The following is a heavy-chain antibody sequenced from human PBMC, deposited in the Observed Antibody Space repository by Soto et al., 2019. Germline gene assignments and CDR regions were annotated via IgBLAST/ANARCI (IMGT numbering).Heavy chain of an antibody. CDR1: GYTFTSYA. CDR2: INAGNGNT. CDR3: AQGWAAAEPLQH. Sequence: ASVKVSCKASGYTFTSYAMHWVRQAPGQRLEWMGWINAGNGNTKYSQKFQGRVTITRDTSASTAYMELSSLRSEDTAVYYCAQGWAAAEPLQHWGQGTLVTVSS. V-gene: IGHV1-3*01. D-gene: IGHD6-13*01. J-gene: IGHJ1*01.